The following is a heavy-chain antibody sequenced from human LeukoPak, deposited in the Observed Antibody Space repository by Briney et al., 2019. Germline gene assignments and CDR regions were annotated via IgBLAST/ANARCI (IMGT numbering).Heavy chain of an antibody. J-gene: IGHJ4*02. CDR1: GFIFSSYA. CDR2: ISSDGGAK. V-gene: IGHV3-30*04. D-gene: IGHD3-22*01. Sequence: PGGSLRLSCAASGFIFSSYAIHWIRQAPGKGLEWVAVISSDGGAKYYADSVKGRFTISRDNYTMYLQMSSLGVEDTALYYCVRESYYSDSSGQNAVGGFDYWGQGTLLTVSS. CDR3: VRESYYSDSSGQNAVGGFDY.